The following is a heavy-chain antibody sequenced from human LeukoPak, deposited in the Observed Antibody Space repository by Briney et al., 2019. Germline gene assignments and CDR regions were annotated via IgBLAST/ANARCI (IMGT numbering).Heavy chain of an antibody. V-gene: IGHV4-39*01. Sequence: SETLSLTCTVSGGSISSSNFYWGWIRQPPGKGLEWIGSIYYSGNTYYNPSLKSRVTISVDTSKNQFSLKLSSVTAADTAVYYCARQNQGNRFDYWGQGTLVTVSS. J-gene: IGHJ4*02. CDR3: ARQNQGNRFDY. CDR1: GGSISSSNFY. CDR2: IYYSGNT. D-gene: IGHD1-14*01.